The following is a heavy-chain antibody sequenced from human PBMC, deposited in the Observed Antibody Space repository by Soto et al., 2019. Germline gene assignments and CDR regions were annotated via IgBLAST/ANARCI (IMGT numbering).Heavy chain of an antibody. J-gene: IGHJ6*02. D-gene: IGHD1-7*01. V-gene: IGHV1-2*02. Sequence: QVQLVQSGAEVKKPGASVKVSCKASGYTFTGYYMHWVRQAPGQGLEWMGWINPNSGGTNYAQKFQGRVTMTRDTSISTAYMELSRLRSDDTAVYYCARVLELRDYYYGMDVWGQGTTVTVSS. CDR3: ARVLELRDYYYGMDV. CDR2: INPNSGGT. CDR1: GYTFTGYY.